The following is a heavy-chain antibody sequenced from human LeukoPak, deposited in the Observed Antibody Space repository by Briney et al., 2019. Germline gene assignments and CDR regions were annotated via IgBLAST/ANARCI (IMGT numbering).Heavy chain of an antibody. D-gene: IGHD3-22*01. CDR3: ARVRPTGWLLAHQTYYFDY. Sequence: ASVKVSCKASGYTFTEYYIHWVRQAPGQGLEWMGWINPNSGGTNYAQKFQGRVTMTRDTSISTAYMELSGLRSDDTAVYYCARVRPTGWLLAHQTYYFDYWGQGTLVTVSS. J-gene: IGHJ4*02. V-gene: IGHV1-2*02. CDR1: GYTFTEYY. CDR2: INPNSGGT.